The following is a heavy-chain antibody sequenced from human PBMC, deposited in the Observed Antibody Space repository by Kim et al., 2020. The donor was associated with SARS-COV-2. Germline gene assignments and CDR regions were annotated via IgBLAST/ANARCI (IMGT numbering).Heavy chain of an antibody. CDR1: GFTFSTYA. Sequence: GGSLRLSCVASGFTFSTYAMSWVRQAPGKGLEWVSAITGSGGSTYYADSVKGRFTISRDNSKNTLFLQMNSLRADDTAVYYCAKGRTSDYWGQGTLVTVS. CDR2: ITGSGGST. J-gene: IGHJ4*02. V-gene: IGHV3-23*01. CDR3: AKGRTSDY.